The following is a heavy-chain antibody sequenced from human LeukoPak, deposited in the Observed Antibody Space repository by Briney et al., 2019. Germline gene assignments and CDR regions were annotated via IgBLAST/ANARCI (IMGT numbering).Heavy chain of an antibody. D-gene: IGHD3-22*01. Sequence: GGSLRLSCAASGFTFSDYYMSWIRQAPGKGLEWDSYISSSGSTIYYADSVKGRFTISRDNAKNSLYLQMNSLRAEDTAVYYCAREAYYDSSGSFDYWGQGTLVTVSS. CDR3: AREAYYDSSGSFDY. V-gene: IGHV3-11*01. CDR2: ISSSGSTI. J-gene: IGHJ4*02. CDR1: GFTFSDYY.